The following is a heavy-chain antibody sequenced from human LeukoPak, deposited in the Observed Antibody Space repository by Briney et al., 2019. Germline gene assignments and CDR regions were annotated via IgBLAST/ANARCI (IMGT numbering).Heavy chain of an antibody. V-gene: IGHV4-59*01. J-gene: IGHJ4*02. CDR1: GGSFSGYY. D-gene: IGHD6-19*01. CDR3: AREGAVAGYVDY. CDR2: IYYSGST. Sequence: SETLSLTCSVNGGSFSGYYWSWIRQPPGKGLEWIGYIYYSGSTNYNPSLKSRVTISVDTSKNQFSLKLSSVTAADTAVYYCAREGAVAGYVDYWGQGTLVTVSS.